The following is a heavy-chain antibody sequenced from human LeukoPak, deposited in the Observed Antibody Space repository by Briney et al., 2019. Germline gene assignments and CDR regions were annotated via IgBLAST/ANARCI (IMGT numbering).Heavy chain of an antibody. D-gene: IGHD6-13*01. CDR1: GGSISSYY. V-gene: IGHV4-59*06. CDR3: ARERPADRAAADPGNYYFDY. J-gene: IGHJ4*02. CDR2: IYYSGST. Sequence: SETLSLTCTVSGGSISSYYWSWIRQHPGKGLEWIGYIYYSGSTYYNPSLKSRVTISVDTSKNQFSLKLSSVTAADTAVYYCARERPADRAAADPGNYYFDYWGQGTLVTVSS.